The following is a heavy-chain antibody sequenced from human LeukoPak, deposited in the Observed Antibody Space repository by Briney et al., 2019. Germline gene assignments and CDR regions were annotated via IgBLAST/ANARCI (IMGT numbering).Heavy chain of an antibody. Sequence: PGGSLRVSCAAPGVTFTSYAMRWGRQGPGKGLGRGALILVVGIITYNAQSVKGRFTISRDNSKNTLYLQMNSLRAEDTAVYYCARDTCGCGSGWHLYWYFDLWGRGTLVTVSS. J-gene: IGHJ2*01. CDR1: GVTFTSYA. V-gene: IGHV3-30*04. D-gene: IGHD6-19*01. CDR3: ARDTCGCGSGWHLYWYFDL. CDR2: ILVVGIIT.